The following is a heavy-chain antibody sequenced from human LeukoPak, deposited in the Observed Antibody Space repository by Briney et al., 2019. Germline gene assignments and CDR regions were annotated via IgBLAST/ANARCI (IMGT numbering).Heavy chain of an antibody. CDR2: IIPIFGTA. CDR1: GGTFSSYA. D-gene: IGHD5-18*01. V-gene: IGHV1-69*13. CDR3: ARDPNEYSYGYNWFDP. Sequence: RASVKVSCKASGGTFSSYAISWVRQAPGQGLEWMGGIIPIFGTANYAQKFQGRVTITADESTSTAYMELSSLRPEDTAVYYCARDPNEYSYGYNWFDPWGQGTLVTVSS. J-gene: IGHJ5*02.